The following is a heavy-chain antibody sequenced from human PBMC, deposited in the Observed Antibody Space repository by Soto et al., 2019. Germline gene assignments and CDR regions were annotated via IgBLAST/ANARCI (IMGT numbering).Heavy chain of an antibody. CDR2: ISYDGSNK. CDR3: AKVVYSGSYYGFDY. V-gene: IGHV3-30*18. D-gene: IGHD1-26*01. CDR1: GFTFSAYA. Sequence: QVQLVESGGGVVQTGRSLRLSCAASGFTFSAYAMHWVRQVPGKGLEWVAVISYDGSNKYYADSVKGRFTISRDDSKNTLSLQMNSLRAEDTAVYYCAKVVYSGSYYGFDYWGQGTLVTVSS. J-gene: IGHJ4*02.